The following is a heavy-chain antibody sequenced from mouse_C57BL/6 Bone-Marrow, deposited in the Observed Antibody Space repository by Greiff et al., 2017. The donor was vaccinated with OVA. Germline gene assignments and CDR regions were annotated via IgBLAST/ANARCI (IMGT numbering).Heavy chain of an antibody. J-gene: IGHJ3*01. V-gene: IGHV3-6*01. CDR1: GYSITSGYY. CDR2: ISYDGSN. CDR3: ARGGGYSFFAY. Sequence: EVKLMESGPGLVKPSQSLSLTCSVTGYSITSGYYWNWIRQFPGNKLEWMGYISYDGSNNYNPSLKNRISITRDTSKNQFFLKLNSVTTEDTATYYCARGGGYSFFAYWGQGTLVTVSA. D-gene: IGHD2-3*01.